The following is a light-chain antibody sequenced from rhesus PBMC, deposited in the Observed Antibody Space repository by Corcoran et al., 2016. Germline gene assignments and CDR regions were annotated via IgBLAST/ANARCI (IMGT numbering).Light chain of an antibody. CDR1: QSLLYNSNNKNY. V-gene: IGKV4-1*01. CDR3: QQYYGIPYT. J-gene: IGKJ2*01. Sequence: DIVMTQSPDSLAVSLGERVTVNCKSSQSLLYNSNNKNYLAWYQQNPGKAPKLLMYWASTRESGVPNRVSGRGYGEDFNLTISGRQAEDVAVYYCQQYYGIPYTFGQGTKVEIK. CDR2: WAS.